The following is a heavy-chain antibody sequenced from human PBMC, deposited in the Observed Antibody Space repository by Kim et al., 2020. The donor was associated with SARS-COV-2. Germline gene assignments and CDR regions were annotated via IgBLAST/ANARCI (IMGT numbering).Heavy chain of an antibody. J-gene: IGHJ4*02. Sequence: SETLSLTCAVYGGSFSGYYWSWIRQPPGKGLEWIGEINHSGSTNYNPSLKSRVTISVDTSKNQFSLKLSSVTAADTAVYYCARGLVGAGHFDYWGQGTLVTVSS. V-gene: IGHV4-34*01. CDR1: GGSFSGYY. CDR2: INHSGST. CDR3: ARGLVGAGHFDY. D-gene: IGHD2-8*02.